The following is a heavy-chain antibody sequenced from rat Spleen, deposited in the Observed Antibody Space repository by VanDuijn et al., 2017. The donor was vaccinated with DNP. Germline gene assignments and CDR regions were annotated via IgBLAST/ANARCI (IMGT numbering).Heavy chain of an antibody. CDR1: GLTFSDYN. Sequence: EVQLVESGGGLVQPGRSLKLSCAASGLTFSDYNMAWVRQAPKKGLEWVATISHDGSSTYYPDSVKGRFTISRDNARNTLYLQMDSLRSEDTATYYCARLTTGIPDWGQGVMVTVSS. J-gene: IGHJ2*01. CDR2: ISHDGSST. D-gene: IGHD1-11*01. V-gene: IGHV5-7*01. CDR3: ARLTTGIPD.